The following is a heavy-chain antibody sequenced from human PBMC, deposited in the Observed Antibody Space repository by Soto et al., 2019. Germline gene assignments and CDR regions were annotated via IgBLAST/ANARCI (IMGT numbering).Heavy chain of an antibody. V-gene: IGHV2-5*02. CDR2: INWDDSK. J-gene: IGHJ5*02. Sequence: QITVKESGPTLVKPTQTLTLTCTFSGFSLTTTGAGVGWIRQPPGKALEWVALINWDDSKRYSPSLKSRLTIPQDSTKDHVVLTITTMDAVDTATSSCVHKVPKLRFLEYLPDPAFDPWGQGTLVTVSS. CDR3: VHKVPKLRFLEYLPDPAFDP. CDR1: GFSLTTTGAG. D-gene: IGHD3-3*01.